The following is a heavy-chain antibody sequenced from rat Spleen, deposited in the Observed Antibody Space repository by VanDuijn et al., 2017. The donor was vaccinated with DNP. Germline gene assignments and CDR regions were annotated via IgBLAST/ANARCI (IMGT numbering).Heavy chain of an antibody. Sequence: QVQLKESGPGLVQPSQTLSLTCTVSGFSLASNTVSWIRQPPGKGLEWMGVMWSNGGTDYNSAIKSRLSISRDTSKSQVFLKMHSLQIEDTAMYFCARYYGYNYYAMDAWGQGTSVTVSS. CDR1: GFSLASNT. D-gene: IGHD1-9*01. J-gene: IGHJ4*01. CDR3: ARYYGYNYYAMDA. V-gene: IGHV2-47*01. CDR2: MWSNGGT.